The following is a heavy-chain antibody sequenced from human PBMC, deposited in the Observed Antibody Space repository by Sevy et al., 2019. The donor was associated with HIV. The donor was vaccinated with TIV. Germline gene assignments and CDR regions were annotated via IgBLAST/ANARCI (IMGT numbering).Heavy chain of an antibody. V-gene: IGHV3-7*01. D-gene: IGHD2-2*01. CDR2: INQGGSQE. CDR3: ATILPAGVPAEYFQH. J-gene: IGHJ1*01. CDR1: GLTFSSYW. Sequence: GGSLRLSCAASGLTFSSYWMTWVRQAPGKGLEWVANINQGGSQEYYVDSVKGRFTISRDNAKNSLYLQINSPRAEDTAVYYCATILPAGVPAEYFQHWGQGTLVTVSS.